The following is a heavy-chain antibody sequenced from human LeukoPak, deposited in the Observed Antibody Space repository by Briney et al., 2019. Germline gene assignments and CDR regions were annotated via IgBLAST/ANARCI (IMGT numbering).Heavy chain of an antibody. CDR3: ARHVGPSRGLVLGFDY. V-gene: IGHV4-39*01. CDR2: IYYSGST. Sequence: SETLSLTCTVSGGSISSSSYYWGWIRQPPGKGLEWIGSIYYSGSTYYNPSVKSRVTIFVDTSKNQFSLKLSSVTAADTAVYYCARHVGPSRGLVLGFDYWGQGALVTVSS. D-gene: IGHD6-19*01. J-gene: IGHJ4*02. CDR1: GGSISSSSYY.